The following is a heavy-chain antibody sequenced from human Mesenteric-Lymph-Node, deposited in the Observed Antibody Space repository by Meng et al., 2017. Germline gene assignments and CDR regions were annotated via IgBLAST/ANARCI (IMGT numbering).Heavy chain of an antibody. Sequence: ASVKVSCKASGYTFTSYCMHWVRQAPGQGLEWMGIINPSGGSTSYAQKFQGRVTMTRDTSTSTVYMELSSLRSEDTAVYYCARVVSAYCGGDCQLKYYYYGMDVWGQGTTVTVSS. CDR2: INPSGGST. CDR3: ARVVSAYCGGDCQLKYYYYGMDV. D-gene: IGHD2-21*02. V-gene: IGHV1-46*01. J-gene: IGHJ6*02. CDR1: GYTFTSYC.